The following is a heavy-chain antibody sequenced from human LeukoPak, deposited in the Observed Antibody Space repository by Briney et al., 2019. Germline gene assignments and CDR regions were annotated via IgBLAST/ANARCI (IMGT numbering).Heavy chain of an antibody. CDR2: INQDGSEE. CDR3: VRDGGVSGYDLLDY. J-gene: IGHJ4*02. D-gene: IGHD5-12*01. V-gene: IGHV3-7*01. Sequence: GGSLRLSCAASGFTFSNYWMTWVRQAPGKGLEWVAHINQDGSEEHYMDSAKARFTISRDNAKNSLSLQMNSLRAEDTAVNYCVRDGGVSGYDLLDYWGQGTLVTVSS. CDR1: GFTFSNYW.